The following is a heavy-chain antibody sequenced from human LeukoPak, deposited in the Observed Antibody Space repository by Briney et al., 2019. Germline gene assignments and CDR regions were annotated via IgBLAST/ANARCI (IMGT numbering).Heavy chain of an antibody. V-gene: IGHV3-48*03. CDR2: ISSSGGYM. D-gene: IGHD2-8*01. Sequence: GGTLRLSCAASGFTFSSYEMDWVRQAPEKGLEWISYISSSGGYMYADSVKGRFTISRDNAKNSLSLQMNSLRVEDTGVYYCARHNGWFDYWGQGTLVTVSS. J-gene: IGHJ5*01. CDR1: GFTFSSYE. CDR3: ARHNGWFDY.